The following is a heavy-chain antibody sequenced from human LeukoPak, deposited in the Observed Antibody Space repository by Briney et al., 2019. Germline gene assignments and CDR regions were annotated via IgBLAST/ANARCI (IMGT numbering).Heavy chain of an antibody. D-gene: IGHD4-17*01. CDR2: ISRSGGGT. J-gene: IGHJ6*03. Sequence: PGESLRLSCAVSGFTFSSSAMSWVRQAPGKGLEWVSAISRSGGGTYYADSVKGWFTISRDNSKNTLYLQMNSLRAEDTAVYYCAKDGQYGDYWYYYMDVWGKGTTVTVSS. CDR3: AKDGQYGDYWYYYMDV. CDR1: GFTFSSSA. V-gene: IGHV3-23*01.